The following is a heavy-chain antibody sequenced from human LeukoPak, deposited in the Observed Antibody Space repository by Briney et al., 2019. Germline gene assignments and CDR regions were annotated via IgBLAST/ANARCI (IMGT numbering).Heavy chain of an antibody. CDR1: GGSISSGDYY. V-gene: IGHV4-30-4*01. CDR2: IYYSGST. D-gene: IGHD3-22*01. J-gene: IGHJ4*02. CDR3: ARVGSGSSGYYAFTFDY. Sequence: PSQTLPLTCTVSGGSISSGDYYWSWIRQPPGKGLEWIGYIYYSGSTYYNPSLKSRVTISVDTSKNQFSLKLSSVTAADTAVYYCARVGSGSSGYYAFTFDYWGQGTLVTVSS.